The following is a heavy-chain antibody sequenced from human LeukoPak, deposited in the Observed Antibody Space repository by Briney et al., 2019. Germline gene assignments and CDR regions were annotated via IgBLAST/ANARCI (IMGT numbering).Heavy chain of an antibody. V-gene: IGHV3-21*01. Sequence: PGGSLRLSCAASGFTFSTYTMNWVRQAPGKGLEWVSSISSSSSYIYYADSVKGRFTISRDNAKNSLYLQMNSLRAEDTAVYYCARGQGNYGFVYWGQGTLVTVSS. CDR2: ISSSSSYI. J-gene: IGHJ4*02. CDR3: ARGQGNYGFVY. D-gene: IGHD4-11*01. CDR1: GFTFSTYT.